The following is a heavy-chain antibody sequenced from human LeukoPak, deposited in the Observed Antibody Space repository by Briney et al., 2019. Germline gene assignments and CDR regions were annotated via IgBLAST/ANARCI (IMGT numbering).Heavy chain of an antibody. CDR3: ARRPYYGSGSYYDVWWFDP. V-gene: IGHV4-61*02. CDR1: GGSISSGSYY. D-gene: IGHD3-10*01. J-gene: IGHJ5*02. CDR2: IYTSGST. Sequence: PSQTLSLTCTVSGGSISSGSYYWSWIRQPAGKGLEWIGRIYTSGSTNYNPSLKSRVTISVDTSKNQFSLKLSSVTAADTAVYYCARRPYYGSGSYYDVWWFDPWGQGTLVTVSS.